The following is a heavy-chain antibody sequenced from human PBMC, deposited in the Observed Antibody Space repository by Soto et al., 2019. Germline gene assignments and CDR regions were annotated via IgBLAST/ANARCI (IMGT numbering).Heavy chain of an antibody. D-gene: IGHD2-2*01. CDR1: GYSFTSYW. CDR3: ARDPFGYCSSTSCYLYYYGMDV. CDR2: IDPSDSYT. Sequence: GESLKISCKGSGYSFTSYWISWVRQMPGKGLEWMGRIDPSDSYTNYSPSFQGHVTTSADKSISTAYLQWSSLKASDTAMYYCARDPFGYCSSTSCYLYYYGMDVWGQGTTVTVSS. J-gene: IGHJ6*02. V-gene: IGHV5-10-1*01.